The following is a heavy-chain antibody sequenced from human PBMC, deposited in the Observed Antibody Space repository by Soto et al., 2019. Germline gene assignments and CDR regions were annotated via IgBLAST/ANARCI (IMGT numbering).Heavy chain of an antibody. CDR3: ATGPFAEAPGHFGWLVFRGLRFDY. D-gene: IGHD3-9*01. J-gene: IGHJ4*02. CDR2: FDPEAGET. Sequence: QVQLVQSGAEVKKPGASVKVSCKVSGYTLTELSMHWVRQAPGKGLEWMGGFDPEAGETIYAQNFQGRVTMTEDTSTDTAYMELSSLRSEDTAVYYCATGPFAEAPGHFGWLVFRGLRFDYWGQGTLVTVSS. V-gene: IGHV1-24*01. CDR1: GYTLTELS.